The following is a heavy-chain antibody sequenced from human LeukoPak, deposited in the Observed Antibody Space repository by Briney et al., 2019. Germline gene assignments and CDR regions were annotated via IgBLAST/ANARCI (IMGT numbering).Heavy chain of an antibody. CDR2: INPNSGGT. V-gene: IGHV1-2*02. CDR1: GYTFTGYY. Sequence: GDSVKVCCKASGYTFTGYYMHRVRQAPGQGLEWMGWINPNSGGTNYAKKFQGKVTMTVDTSISTSNMEPSRLRSNDTAVYYAASLVNIAAAGDDAFDIWGQGTMVTVSS. J-gene: IGHJ3*02. CDR3: ASLVNIAAAGDDAFDI. D-gene: IGHD6-13*01.